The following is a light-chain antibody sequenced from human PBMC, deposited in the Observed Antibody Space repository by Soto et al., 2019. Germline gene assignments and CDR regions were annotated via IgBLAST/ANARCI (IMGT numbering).Light chain of an antibody. V-gene: IGKV3-11*01. Sequence: GLTQSPATLSLSPGERATLSCRASQSVGTYLVWYQQRYGQPPSLLIYDASNRATDVPVRFSGSGSGTDFTLTISSLEPEDVAVYYCQQRNSWPLTFGQGTRLEIK. CDR2: DAS. J-gene: IGKJ5*01. CDR3: QQRNSWPLT. CDR1: QSVGTY.